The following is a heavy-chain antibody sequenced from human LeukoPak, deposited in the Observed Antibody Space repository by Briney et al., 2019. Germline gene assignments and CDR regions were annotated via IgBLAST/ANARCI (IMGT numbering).Heavy chain of an antibody. D-gene: IGHD3-10*01. CDR3: AKSGGSGTYPNWFDS. CDR1: VFTFSNSA. V-gene: IGHV3-23*01. Sequence: GGSLRLSCAASVFTFSNSAMNWVRQAPGKGLEWVSTISSGGAGTYYADSVKGRFSISRDNSKNTLYLQMNSLRAEDTAVYYCAKSGGSGTYPNWFDSWGQGTLVTVSS. J-gene: IGHJ5*01. CDR2: ISSGGAGT.